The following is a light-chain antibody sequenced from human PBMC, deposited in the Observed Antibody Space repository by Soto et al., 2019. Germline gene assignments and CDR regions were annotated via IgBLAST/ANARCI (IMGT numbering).Light chain of an antibody. CDR2: DVS. V-gene: IGLV2-14*01. Sequence: QSALTQPASVSGSPGQSITISCTGTSSDVGGYNSVSWYQQHPGKAPKLMIYDVSNRPSGVSDRFSGSKSGNTASLTISGLKPEYEAAYYCTSYTSSSTRVFGGGTKLTVL. CDR3: TSYTSSSTRV. CDR1: SSDVGGYNS. J-gene: IGLJ3*02.